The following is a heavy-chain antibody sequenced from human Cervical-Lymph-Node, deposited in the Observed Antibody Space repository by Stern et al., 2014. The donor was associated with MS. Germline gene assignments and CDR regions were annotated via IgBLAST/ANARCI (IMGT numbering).Heavy chain of an antibody. V-gene: IGHV1-69*01. J-gene: IGHJ4*02. Sequence: VQLVESGSEVKKPGSSVKVSCKPSGDTFSNYALSWVRQAHGQGLEWVGGLIPFFGATRYAQKFQGRVTITPEESTGTAFMELSNLTSDDTAVYYCALRRSYYVYWGQGTLITVSS. CDR1: GDTFSNYA. CDR3: ALRRSYYVY. CDR2: LIPFFGAT. D-gene: IGHD4-11*01.